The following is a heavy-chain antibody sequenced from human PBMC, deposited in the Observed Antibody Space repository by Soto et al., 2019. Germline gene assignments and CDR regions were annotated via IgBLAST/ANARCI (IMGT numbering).Heavy chain of an antibody. J-gene: IGHJ6*02. Sequence: ASVKVSCKASGYTFTSYYMHWVRQAPGQGLEWMGIINPSGGSTSYAQKFQGRVTITADESTSTAYMELSSLRSEDTAVYYCARDVGTTVTTWVYYYGMDVWGQGTTVTVSS. V-gene: IGHV1-46*01. D-gene: IGHD4-17*01. CDR3: ARDVGTTVTTWVYYYGMDV. CDR2: INPSGGST. CDR1: GYTFTSYY.